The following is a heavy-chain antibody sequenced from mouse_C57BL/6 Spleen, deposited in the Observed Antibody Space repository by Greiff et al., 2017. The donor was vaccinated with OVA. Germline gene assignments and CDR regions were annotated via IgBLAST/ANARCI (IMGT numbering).Heavy chain of an antibody. CDR3: ARNSPYYCGSSGAMDY. V-gene: IGHV1-50*01. D-gene: IGHD1-1*01. Sequence: VQLQQPGAELVKPGASVKLSCKASGYTFTSYWMQWVKQRPGQGLEWIGEIDPSDSYTNYNQKFKGKATLTVDTSSSTAYMQLSSLTSEDSAVYSCARNSPYYCGSSGAMDYWGQGTSVTVSS. CDR2: IDPSDSYT. J-gene: IGHJ4*01. CDR1: GYTFTSYW.